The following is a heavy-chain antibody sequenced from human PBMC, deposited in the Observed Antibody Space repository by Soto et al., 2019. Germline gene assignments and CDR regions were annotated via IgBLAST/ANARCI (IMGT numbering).Heavy chain of an antibody. CDR3: ARHHTHRLYGEHTLDY. CDR2: IYYSGST. J-gene: IGHJ4*02. D-gene: IGHD4-17*01. V-gene: IGHV4-39*01. Sequence: PSETLSLTCTVSGGSISSSSYYWGWIRQPPGKGLEWIGSIYYSGSTYYNPSLKSRVTISVDTSKNQFSLKLSSVTAADTAVYYCARHHTHRLYGEHTLDYWGQGTLVTVSS. CDR1: GGSISSSSYY.